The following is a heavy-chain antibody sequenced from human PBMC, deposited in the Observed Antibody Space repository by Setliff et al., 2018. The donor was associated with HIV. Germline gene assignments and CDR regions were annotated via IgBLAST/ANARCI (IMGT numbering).Heavy chain of an antibody. CDR3: AREGDGIDY. CDR1: GASITTTTYY. D-gene: IGHD2-21*02. V-gene: IGHV4-39*02. CDR2: IHYTGNT. Sequence: LSLTCTVSGASITTTTYYWGWIRQPPGKGLEWIGSIHYTGNTYNTPSLKSRLTISVDASKNQISLKLTSVTAADTAIYFCAREGDGIDYWGQGILVTVSS. J-gene: IGHJ4*02.